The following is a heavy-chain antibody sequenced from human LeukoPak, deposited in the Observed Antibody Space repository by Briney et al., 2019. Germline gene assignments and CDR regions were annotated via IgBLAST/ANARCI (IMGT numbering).Heavy chain of an antibody. Sequence: GGSLRLSCAASGLIFSDYYMTWIRQAPGKGLEWISQIGSSGSTIYYAYSMKSRFTISRDNTKKSLYLQMNSLRAEDTAVYYCARALWLGEGFFDYWGQGTPVTVSS. CDR1: GLIFSDYY. V-gene: IGHV3-11*04. D-gene: IGHD3-10*01. J-gene: IGHJ4*02. CDR2: IGSSGSTI. CDR3: ARALWLGEGFFDY.